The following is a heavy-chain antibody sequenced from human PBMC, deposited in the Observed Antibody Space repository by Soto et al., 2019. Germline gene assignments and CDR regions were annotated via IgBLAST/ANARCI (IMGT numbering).Heavy chain of an antibody. V-gene: IGHV1-58*01. CDR2: IVVGSGNT. J-gene: IGHJ5*02. CDR3: AALSSGGGNWFDP. CDR1: GFTFTSSA. D-gene: IGHD3-10*01. Sequence: GASVKVSCKASGFTFTSSAVQWVRQARGQRLEWIGWIVVGSGNTNYAQKFQERVTITRDMSTSTAYMELSSLRSEDTAVYYCAALSSGGGNWFDPWGQGTLVTVSS.